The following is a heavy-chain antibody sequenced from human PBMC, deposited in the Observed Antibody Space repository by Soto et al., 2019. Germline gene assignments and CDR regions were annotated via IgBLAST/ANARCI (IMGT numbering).Heavy chain of an antibody. CDR3: ARGRGPRDYIWGSYRRHLDY. CDR1: GYTFTSYD. D-gene: IGHD3-16*02. J-gene: IGHJ4*02. Sequence: GASVKVSCKASGYTFTSYDINWVRQATGQGLEWMGWMNPNSGNTGYAQKFQGRVTMTRNTSISTAYMELSSLRSEDTAVYYCARGRGPRDYIWGSYRRHLDYWGQGTLVTVSS. CDR2: MNPNSGNT. V-gene: IGHV1-8*01.